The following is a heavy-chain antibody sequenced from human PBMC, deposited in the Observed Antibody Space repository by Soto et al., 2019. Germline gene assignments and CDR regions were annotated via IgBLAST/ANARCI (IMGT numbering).Heavy chain of an antibody. CDR1: WGTCINHG. CDR2: IWYDGSNK. Sequence: VGPLRLSWAAAWGTCINHGGRWIIQAPGKGLEWVAVIWYDGSNKYYADSVKGRFTISRDNSKNTLYLQMNSLRAEDTAVYYCARVTPNWDFDYWGQGTLVTVSS. J-gene: IGHJ4*02. D-gene: IGHD1-1*01. V-gene: IGHV3-33*08. CDR3: ARVTPNWDFDY.